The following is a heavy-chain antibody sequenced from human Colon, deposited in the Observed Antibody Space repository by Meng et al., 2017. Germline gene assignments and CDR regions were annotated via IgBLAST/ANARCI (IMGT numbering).Heavy chain of an antibody. CDR2: TYYRSEWQN. CDR3: TTWYGEY. Sequence: QVQLQPSGPGLVKPSPTISLSCASSGDSVSSNRALWHWVRQSPSRGLEWLGQTYYRSEWQNHYGVSVKSRITINADTSRNHFSLHLNSVTPEDTAVYYCTTWYGEYWGQGTLVTVSS. D-gene: IGHD3-10*01. V-gene: IGHV6-1*01. J-gene: IGHJ4*02. CDR1: GDSVSSNRAL.